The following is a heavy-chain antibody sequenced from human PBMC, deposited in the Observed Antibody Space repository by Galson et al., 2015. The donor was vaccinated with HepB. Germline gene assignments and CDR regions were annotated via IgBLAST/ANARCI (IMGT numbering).Heavy chain of an antibody. V-gene: IGHV3-23*01. CDR1: GFTFASYA. CDR2: ISGSGSST. D-gene: IGHD1-1*01. Sequence: SLRLSCAASGFTFASYAMSWVRQAPGKGLEWVSAISGSGSSTYYADYVKGRFTISRDNSKNTLYLQVNSLRAEDTAVYYCAKDPSGRVYNWNFRQVLSYFDYWGQGTLVTVSS. CDR3: AKDPSGRVYNWNFRQVLSYFDY. J-gene: IGHJ4*02.